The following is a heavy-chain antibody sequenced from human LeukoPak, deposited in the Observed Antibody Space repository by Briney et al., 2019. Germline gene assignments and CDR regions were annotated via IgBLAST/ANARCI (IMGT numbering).Heavy chain of an antibody. CDR1: GFTFSSYW. V-gene: IGHV3-7*01. D-gene: IGHD4-17*01. J-gene: IGHJ3*02. Sequence: PGGSLRLSCAASGFTFSSYWMTWDRQAPGKGLEWVANIKQDGSEKYYVDSVKGRFTISRDNAKNSLYLQMNSLRAEDTAVYYCVSPATVTTWAYAFDIWGQGTMVTVSS. CDR2: IKQDGSEK. CDR3: VSPATVTTWAYAFDI.